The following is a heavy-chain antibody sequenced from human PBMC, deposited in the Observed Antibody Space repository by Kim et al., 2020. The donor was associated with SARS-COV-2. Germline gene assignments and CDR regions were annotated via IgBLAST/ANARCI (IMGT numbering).Heavy chain of an antibody. D-gene: IGHD5-12*01. V-gene: IGHV4-59*13. CDR1: GGSISSYY. J-gene: IGHJ4*02. CDR3: AREQVEMATIRIIDY. Sequence: SETLSLTCTVSGGSISSYYWSWIRQPPGKGLEWIGYIYYSGSTNYNPSLKSRVTISVDTSKNQFSLKLSSVTAADTAVYYCAREQVEMATIRIIDYWGQGTLVTVSS. CDR2: IYYSGST.